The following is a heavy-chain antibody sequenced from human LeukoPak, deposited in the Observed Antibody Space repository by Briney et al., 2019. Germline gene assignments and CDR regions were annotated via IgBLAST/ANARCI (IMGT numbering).Heavy chain of an antibody. Sequence: GGSLRLSCAASDFSVNNNYMNWVRQAPGKGLEWVSLMDTFGGIYYRDSVKGRFTISRDISKNTLYLQMNTLSAEDTAVYYCAGGSYCGSGGRPGYFDHWGQGILVTVSS. CDR1: DFSVNNNY. CDR2: MDTFGGI. V-gene: IGHV3-53*01. J-gene: IGHJ4*02. D-gene: IGHD3-10*01. CDR3: AGGSYCGSGGRPGYFDH.